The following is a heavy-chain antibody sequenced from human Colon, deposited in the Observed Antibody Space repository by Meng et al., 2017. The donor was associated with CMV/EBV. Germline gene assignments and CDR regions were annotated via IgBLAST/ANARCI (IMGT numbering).Heavy chain of an antibody. D-gene: IGHD2-15*01. CDR1: GFTFGSYT. V-gene: IGHV3-23*01. J-gene: IGHJ4*02. CDR3: AKRSGPGTPFDY. Sequence: CVASGFTFGSYTMTWVRQATGKGLEWVSLINSYDDITYYTDSVKGRFTISRDNSKNTLYLQMNSLRAEDTAVYYCAKRSGPGTPFDYRGQGTLVTVSS. CDR2: INSYDDIT.